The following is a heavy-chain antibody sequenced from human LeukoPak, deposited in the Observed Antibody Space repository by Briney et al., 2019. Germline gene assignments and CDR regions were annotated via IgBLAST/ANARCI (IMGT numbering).Heavy chain of an antibody. J-gene: IGHJ6*02. CDR1: EFIVSSSY. V-gene: IGHV3-53*01. Sequence: GGSLRLSCAASEFIVSSSYMSWVRQAPGKGLERVSVIYSGGSTYYADSVKGRFTISRENSKNTLYLQMNSLRVEDTAVYYCARANPKYCSGGGCYYYYGMELWGQGTTVTVSS. CDR3: ARANPKYCSGGGCYYYYGMEL. CDR2: IYSGGST. D-gene: IGHD2-15*01.